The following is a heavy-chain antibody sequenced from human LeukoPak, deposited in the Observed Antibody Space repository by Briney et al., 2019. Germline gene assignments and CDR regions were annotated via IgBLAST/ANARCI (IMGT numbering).Heavy chain of an antibody. D-gene: IGHD4-17*01. CDR1: GFTFSNYS. CDR2: ISSSSSTI. V-gene: IGHV3-48*02. J-gene: IGHJ5*02. Sequence: GGSLRLSCAASGFTFSNYSMNWVRQAPGKGLGWVSYISSSSSTIYYADSVKGRFTISRDNAKNSLYLQMNSLRDEDTAVYYCARERAGLRDRWGQGTLVTVSS. CDR3: ARERAGLRDR.